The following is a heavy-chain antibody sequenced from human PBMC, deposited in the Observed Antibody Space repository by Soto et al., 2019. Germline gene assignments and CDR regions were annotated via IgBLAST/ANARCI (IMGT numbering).Heavy chain of an antibody. J-gene: IGHJ4*02. CDR3: AREETGTYDH. D-gene: IGHD1-7*01. CDR2: IWYDGSNE. CDR1: GSTFSSYA. V-gene: IGHV3-33*01. Sequence: QVQLVESGGGVVQPGRSLRLSCVASGSTFSSYAMHRVRQAPGKGLEWVAVIWYDGSNEDYADSVKGRFTISRDNSKNTLFLQMNSLRADDTAVYYCAREETGTYDHWGQGTLVTVSS.